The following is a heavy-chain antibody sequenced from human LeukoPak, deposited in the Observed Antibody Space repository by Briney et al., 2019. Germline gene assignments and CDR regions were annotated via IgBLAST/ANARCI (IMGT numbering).Heavy chain of an antibody. CDR1: GYTFTSYA. J-gene: IGHJ6*03. CDR2: INTNTGNP. V-gene: IGHV7-4-1*02. CDR3: ARNRVQSSSSRAYYSYYYMDV. D-gene: IGHD6-6*01. Sequence: ASLKVSCKASGYTFTSYAMTWVRPAPGPGLEWMGWINTNTGNPTYAQRLTGRFVFSSDTSVPPSYLQISSLKAEDTAVYCSARNRVQSSSSRAYYSYYYMDVWGKGTTVPVSS.